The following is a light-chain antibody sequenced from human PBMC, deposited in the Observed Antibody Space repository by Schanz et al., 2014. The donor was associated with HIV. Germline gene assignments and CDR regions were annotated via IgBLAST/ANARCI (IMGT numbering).Light chain of an antibody. Sequence: DIQMTQSPSTLSASIGDGVTITCRASQYISSWLAWYQQKPGQAPKLLIYAASSLQSGVPSRFSGSGSGTEFTLSISSLQSDDIATYYCQQYDSSSWTFGQGTKVEIK. CDR1: QYISSW. CDR2: AAS. J-gene: IGKJ1*01. V-gene: IGKV1-5*01. CDR3: QQYDSSSWT.